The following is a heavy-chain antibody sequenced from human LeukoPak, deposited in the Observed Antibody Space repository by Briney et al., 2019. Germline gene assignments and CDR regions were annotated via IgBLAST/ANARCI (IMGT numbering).Heavy chain of an antibody. J-gene: IGHJ4*02. CDR1: GYTFTGYY. CDR2: ISAYNGNT. V-gene: IGHV1-18*04. CDR3: ARHVVVTADFDY. Sequence: ASVKVSCKDSGYTFTGYYMHWVRQAPGQGLEWMGWISAYNGNTNYAQKLQGRVTITTDTSTSTAYMELRSLRSDDTAVYYCARHVVVTADFDYWGQGTLVTVSS. D-gene: IGHD2-21*02.